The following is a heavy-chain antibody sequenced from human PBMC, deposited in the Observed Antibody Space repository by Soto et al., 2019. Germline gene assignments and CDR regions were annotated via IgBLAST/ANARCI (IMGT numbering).Heavy chain of an antibody. J-gene: IGHJ3*02. CDR1: GDSVSSITAA. V-gene: IGHV6-1*01. CDR3: ARELKVVPGTPFAFDI. D-gene: IGHD6-19*01. CDR2: TYYRSKWYI. Sequence: SQTLSLTCAISGDSVSSITAAWNWIRQSPSRGLEWLGRTYYRSKWYIDYAVPVKSRITVGPDTSKNQFSLQLNSVTPEDTAVYYCARELKVVPGTPFAFDIWGQGTMV.